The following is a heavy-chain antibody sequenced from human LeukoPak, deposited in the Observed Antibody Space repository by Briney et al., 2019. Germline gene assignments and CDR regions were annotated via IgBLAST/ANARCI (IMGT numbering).Heavy chain of an antibody. D-gene: IGHD3-10*01. V-gene: IGHV4-61*02. CDR1: VGSISSGSYY. J-gene: IGHJ5*02. Sequence: SQTLSLTCTVSVGSISSGSYYGSWVRRPAGKGLEWIGRICTTGTTNYTPSLKSRVTMSLDKSKNQFSLKLNSVTAADTAVYYCVRDRGLGRGFDPWGQGTLVTVSS. CDR3: VRDRGLGRGFDP. CDR2: ICTTGTT.